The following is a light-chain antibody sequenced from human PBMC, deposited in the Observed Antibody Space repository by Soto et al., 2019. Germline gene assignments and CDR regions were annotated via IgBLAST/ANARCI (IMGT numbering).Light chain of an antibody. Sequence: QSALTQPAPVSGSPGQSITISCTGTSSDVGGYNYVSWYQQHPGKVPKLMMFDVSNRPSGVSNRFSASKSGNTASLTISGLQAEDEADYFCCSYATGSVYVFGTGTKLTVL. CDR3: CSYATGSVYV. CDR1: SSDVGGYNY. J-gene: IGLJ1*01. CDR2: DVS. V-gene: IGLV2-14*01.